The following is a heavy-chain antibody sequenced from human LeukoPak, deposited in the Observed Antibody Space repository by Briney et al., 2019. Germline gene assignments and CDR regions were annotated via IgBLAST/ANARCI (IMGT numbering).Heavy chain of an antibody. CDR2: ISYDGSNK. Sequence: GGSLRLSCAASGFTFSSYGMHWVRQAPGKGLEWVAVISYDGSNKYYADSVKGRFTISRDNSKNTLYLQMNSLRAEDTAVYYCAKDLRAGAAAAGTPGPAYWGQGTLVTVSS. CDR1: GFTFSSYG. J-gene: IGHJ4*02. V-gene: IGHV3-30*18. D-gene: IGHD6-13*01. CDR3: AKDLRAGAAAAGTPGPAY.